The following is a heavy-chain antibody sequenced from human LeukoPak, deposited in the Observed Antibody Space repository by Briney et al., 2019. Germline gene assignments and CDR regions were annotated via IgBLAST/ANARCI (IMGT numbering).Heavy chain of an antibody. Sequence: SENLSLTCSVSGGSISGYYWTWIRQPAGKGLEWIGRVYTSGSTHYNPSLKTRLTISVDTSKNQFPLKLSSVTAADTAVYYCARVVGMVRGVIITDNFDYWGQGTLVTVSS. CDR1: GGSISGYY. V-gene: IGHV4-4*07. D-gene: IGHD3-10*01. J-gene: IGHJ4*02. CDR3: ARVVGMVRGVIITDNFDY. CDR2: VYTSGST.